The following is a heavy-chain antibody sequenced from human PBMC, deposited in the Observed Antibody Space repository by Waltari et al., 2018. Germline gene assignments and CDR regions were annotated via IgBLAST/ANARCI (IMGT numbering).Heavy chain of an antibody. CDR1: GGSFSGYY. CDR2: INHSGST. V-gene: IGHV4-34*01. Sequence: QVQLQQWGAGLLKPSETLSLTCAVYGGSFSGYYWSWIRQPPGKGLEWIGEINHSGSTNYNPSLKSRVTISVDTSKNQFSLKLSSVTAADTAIYYCARGGFDTNSYFDLCGRGTLVTVSS. D-gene: IGHD2-8*01. J-gene: IGHJ2*01. CDR3: ARGGFDTNSYFDL.